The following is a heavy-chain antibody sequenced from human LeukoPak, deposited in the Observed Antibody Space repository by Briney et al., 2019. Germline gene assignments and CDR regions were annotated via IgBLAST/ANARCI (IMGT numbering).Heavy chain of an antibody. CDR1: RFTVSSNY. J-gene: IGHJ6*03. CDR3: ARGYTSNLYYMDV. Sequence: GGSLRLSCAASRFTVSSNYMSWVRQAPGKGLEWVSVIYPGGSTYYADSVKGRFTISRDNSKNTLYLQMNSLRAEDTAVFYCARGYTSNLYYMDVWGKGTTVTISS. CDR2: IYPGGST. D-gene: IGHD5-18*01. V-gene: IGHV3-66*01.